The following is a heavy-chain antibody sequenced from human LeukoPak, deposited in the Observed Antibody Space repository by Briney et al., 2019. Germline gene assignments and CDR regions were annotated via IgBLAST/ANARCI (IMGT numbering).Heavy chain of an antibody. CDR3: ARDKDDFWSGYYYGMDV. CDR1: GFTFSSYW. V-gene: IGHV3-7*01. J-gene: IGHJ6*02. D-gene: IGHD3-3*01. CDR2: IKQDGSEK. Sequence: PGGSLRLSCAASGFTFSSYWMSWVRQAPGKGLEWVANIKQDGSEKYYVDSVKGRFTISRDNAKNSLYLQMNSLRAEDTAVYYCARDKDDFWSGYYYGMDVWGQGTTVTVSS.